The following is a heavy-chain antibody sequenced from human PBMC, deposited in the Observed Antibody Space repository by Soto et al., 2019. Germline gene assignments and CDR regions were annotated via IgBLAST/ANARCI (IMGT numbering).Heavy chain of an antibody. CDR3: ARSTSSTLNSYYGMDV. D-gene: IGHD6-6*01. CDR1: GFIFNSYG. J-gene: IGHJ6*02. Sequence: PGGSLRLSCAASGFIFNSYGMHCVRQAPGKGLEWVAVISYHGSDKYYTDSVKGRFTIARDNSKNTLYLQMNSLTIEDTAVFYCARSTSSTLNSYYGMDVWGQGTTVTVSS. V-gene: IGHV3-30*03. CDR2: ISYHGSDK.